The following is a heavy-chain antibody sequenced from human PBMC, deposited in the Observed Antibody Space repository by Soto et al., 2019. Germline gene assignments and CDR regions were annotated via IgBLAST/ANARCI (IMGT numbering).Heavy chain of an antibody. CDR1: GFPFDDFA. CDR2: IRNQSYQETT. J-gene: IGHJ4*02. Sequence: GGSLRLSCTGSGFPFDDFAINWVRQAPGKGLEWVGLIRNQSYQETTEYAAAVRGRLTISRDNAKNSLDLQMNSLRVEDTAVYYCVRDSDYTNHFDYWGQGTLVTVSS. D-gene: IGHD4-4*01. CDR3: VRDSDYTNHFDY. V-gene: IGHV3-49*04.